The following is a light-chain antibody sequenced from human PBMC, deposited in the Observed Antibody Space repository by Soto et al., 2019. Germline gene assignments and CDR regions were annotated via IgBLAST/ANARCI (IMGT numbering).Light chain of an antibody. CDR1: QSFSSSY. CDR3: QQCGSSST. J-gene: IGKJ1*01. CDR2: GAS. Sequence: EIVLTQSPATLSLSPGERATLSCRASQSFSSSYLAWYQQKPGQAPRLLIYGASNRATGIPARFSGSGSGTEFTLTISRLEPEDFAVYYCQQCGSSSTFGQGTKVDIK. V-gene: IGKV3-20*01.